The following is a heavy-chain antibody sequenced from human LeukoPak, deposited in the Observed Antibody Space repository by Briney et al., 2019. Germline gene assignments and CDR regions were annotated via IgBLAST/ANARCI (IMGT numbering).Heavy chain of an antibody. CDR1: GYTFTSYY. CDR2: INPSGGST. CDR3: ARDGHRRYYYDSSGREDAFDI. D-gene: IGHD3-22*01. Sequence: ASVKVSCKASGYTFTSYYMHWVRLAPGQGLEWMGIINPSGGSTSYAQKFQGRVTMTRDTSTSTAYMELRSLRSDDTAVYYCARDGHRRYYYDSSGREDAFDIWGQGTMVTVSS. J-gene: IGHJ3*02. V-gene: IGHV1-46*01.